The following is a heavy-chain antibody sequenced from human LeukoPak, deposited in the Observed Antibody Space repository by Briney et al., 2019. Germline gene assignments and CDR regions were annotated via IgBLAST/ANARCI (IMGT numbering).Heavy chain of an antibody. V-gene: IGHV3-23*01. CDR1: GFTFSSYA. Sequence: GGSLRLSCAASGFTFSSYAMSWVRRAPGKGLEWVSGISDRGGNTYYAGSVKGRFTISRDNSKKTLYLQVNSLRAEDTAVYYCVRRNYFDYWGQGTLVTVSS. J-gene: IGHJ4*02. CDR2: ISDRGGNT. CDR3: VRRNYFDY.